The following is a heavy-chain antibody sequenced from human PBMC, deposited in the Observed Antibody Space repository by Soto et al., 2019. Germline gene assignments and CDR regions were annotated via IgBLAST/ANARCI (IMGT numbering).Heavy chain of an antibody. Sequence: QVQLQESGPGLVKPSQTLSLTCTVSGGSIINGDYYWNWIRQHPEKGLEWIGYINYRGSTFYNPSLKSRIIISVEKSKNQFSLKLSSVTAADTAVYYCARDAPETAPYWGQGTLVTVSS. CDR1: GGSIINGDYY. CDR2: INYRGST. J-gene: IGHJ4*02. CDR3: ARDAPETAPY. V-gene: IGHV4-31*03. D-gene: IGHD2-2*01.